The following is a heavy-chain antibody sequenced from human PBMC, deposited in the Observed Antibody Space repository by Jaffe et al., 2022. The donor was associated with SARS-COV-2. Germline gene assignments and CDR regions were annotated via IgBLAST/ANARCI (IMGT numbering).Heavy chain of an antibody. CDR2: IYHSGST. V-gene: IGHV4-38-2*02. Sequence: QVQLQESGPGLVKPSETLSLTCTVSGYSISSGYYWGWIRQPPGKGLEWIGSIYHSGSTYYNPSLKSRVTISVDTSKNQFSLKLSSVTAADTAVYYCARDRGFGELCFDYWGQGTLVTVSS. J-gene: IGHJ4*02. CDR1: GYSISSGYY. D-gene: IGHD3-10*01. CDR3: ARDRGFGELCFDY.